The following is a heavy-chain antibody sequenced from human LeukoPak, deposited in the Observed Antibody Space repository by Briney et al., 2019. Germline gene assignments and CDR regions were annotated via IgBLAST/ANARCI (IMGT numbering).Heavy chain of an antibody. V-gene: IGHV3-23*01. CDR1: GFTFSSYS. CDR3: ARSSGWWSLDY. J-gene: IGHJ4*02. D-gene: IGHD6-19*01. Sequence: AGGSLRLSCAASGFTFSSYSMNWVRQAPGKGLEWVSAFDTGFGTYYPDSLRGRFTISRDNSKNTLFLQMNSLRAEDTAVYYCARSSGWWSLDYWGQGTLVTVSS. CDR2: FDTGFGT.